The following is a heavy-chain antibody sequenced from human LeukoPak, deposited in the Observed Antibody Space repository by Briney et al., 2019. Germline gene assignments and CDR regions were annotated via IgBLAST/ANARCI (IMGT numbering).Heavy chain of an antibody. CDR2: IYSGGST. V-gene: IGHV3-66*01. CDR3: ARGDTMVRGLSLRAFDI. J-gene: IGHJ3*02. D-gene: IGHD3-10*01. Sequence: PGGSLRLSCAASGFTVSSNHMSWVRQAPGKGLEWVSVIYSGGSTYYADSVKGRFTISRDNSKNTLYLQMNSLRAEDTAVYYCARGDTMVRGLSLRAFDIWGQGTMVTVSS. CDR1: GFTVSSNH.